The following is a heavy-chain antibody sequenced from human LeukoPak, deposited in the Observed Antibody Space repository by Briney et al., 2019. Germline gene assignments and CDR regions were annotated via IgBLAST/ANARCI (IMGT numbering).Heavy chain of an antibody. CDR3: ARTIGGYSDPLGGAFDI. CDR1: GFTFSSYA. Sequence: GGSLRLSCAASGFTFSSYAMHWVRQAPGKGLEWVAVISYDGSNKYYADSVKGRFTISRDNSKNTLYLQMNSLRAEDTAVYYCARTIGGYSDPLGGAFDIWGQGTMVTVSS. J-gene: IGHJ3*02. V-gene: IGHV3-30-3*01. D-gene: IGHD1-26*01. CDR2: ISYDGSNK.